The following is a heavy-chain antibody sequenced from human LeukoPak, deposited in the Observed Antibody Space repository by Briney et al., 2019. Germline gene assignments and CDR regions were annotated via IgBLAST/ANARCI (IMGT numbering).Heavy chain of an antibody. J-gene: IGHJ5*02. Sequence: GASVKVSCKASGYTFTSYGLSWVRQAPGQGLEWMGWISAYNGNTNYAQKLQGRVTMTTDTSTSTAYMELRSLRSDDTAVYYCARDSSIAARRKRSWFDPWGQGTLVTVSS. CDR1: GYTFTSYG. CDR3: ARDSSIAARRKRSWFDP. D-gene: IGHD6-6*01. CDR2: ISAYNGNT. V-gene: IGHV1-18*01.